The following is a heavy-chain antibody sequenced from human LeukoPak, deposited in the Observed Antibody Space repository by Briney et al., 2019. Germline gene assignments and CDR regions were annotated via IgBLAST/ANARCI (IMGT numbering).Heavy chain of an antibody. V-gene: IGHV4-34*01. D-gene: IGHD2-21*02. CDR3: ARLGDPYYYYMDV. CDR2: INHSGST. CDR1: GGSFSGYY. J-gene: IGHJ6*03. Sequence: SETLSLTCAVYGGSFSGYYWSGIRQPPGKGREWIGEINHSGSTNYNPSLKSRVTISVDTSKNQFSLKLNSVTAADTAVYYCARLGDPYYYYMDVWGKGTTVTISS.